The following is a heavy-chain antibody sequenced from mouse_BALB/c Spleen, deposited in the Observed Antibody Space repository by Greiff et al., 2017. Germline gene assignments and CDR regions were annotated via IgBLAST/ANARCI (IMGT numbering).Heavy chain of an antibody. CDR2: IYPGSGST. V-gene: IGHV1S22*01. CDR3: TRGDYGSSYFDY. D-gene: IGHD1-1*01. J-gene: IGHJ3*01. Sequence: LQQPGSELVRPGASVKLSCKASGYTFTSYWMHWVKQRPGQGLEWIGNIYPGSGSTNYDEKFKSKATLTVDTSSSTAYMQLSSLTSEDSAVYYCTRGDYGSSYFDYWGQGTLVTVSA. CDR1: GYTFTSYW.